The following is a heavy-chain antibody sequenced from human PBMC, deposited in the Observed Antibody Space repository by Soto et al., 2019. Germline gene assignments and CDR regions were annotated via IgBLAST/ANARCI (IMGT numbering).Heavy chain of an antibody. CDR1: GGSISSSSYY. D-gene: IGHD3-3*01. J-gene: IGHJ4*02. Sequence: SETLSLTCTVSGGSISSSSYYWGWIRQTPGKGLEWIGSIYYSGSTYYNPSLKSRVTISVDTSKNQFSLKLSSVTAADTAVYYCARPRHDFWSGYYGFDYWGQGTLVTVSS. CDR2: IYYSGST. V-gene: IGHV4-39*01. CDR3: ARPRHDFWSGYYGFDY.